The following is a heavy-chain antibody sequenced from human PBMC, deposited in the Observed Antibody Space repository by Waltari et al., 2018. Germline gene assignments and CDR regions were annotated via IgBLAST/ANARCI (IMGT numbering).Heavy chain of an antibody. Sequence: EVQLVETGGGLIQPGGSLRLSCAASGFTVSSNYMSWVRQAPGKGVEWVSVSDSGGSTNYADSVKGRFTISRDNAKNTLYLQMNSLRAEDTAVYYCARGEGQWLPTDYWGQGTLVTVSS. D-gene: IGHD6-19*01. V-gene: IGHV3-53*02. CDR1: GFTVSSNY. J-gene: IGHJ4*02. CDR3: ARGEGQWLPTDY. CDR2: SDSGGST.